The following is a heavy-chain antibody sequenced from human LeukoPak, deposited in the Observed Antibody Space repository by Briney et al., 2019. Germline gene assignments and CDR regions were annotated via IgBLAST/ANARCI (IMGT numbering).Heavy chain of an antibody. V-gene: IGHV4-4*07. D-gene: IGHD3-10*01. J-gene: IGHJ3*02. CDR2: IYTSGST. CDR1: GGSISSYY. Sequence: PSETLSLTCTVSGGSISSYYWSWIRQPAGKGLEWIGRIYTSGSTNYNPSLKSRVTMSVDTSKNQFSLKLSSVAAADTAVYYCARVGGYGSGSPIGNDAFDIWGQGTVVTVSS. CDR3: ARVGGYGSGSPIGNDAFDI.